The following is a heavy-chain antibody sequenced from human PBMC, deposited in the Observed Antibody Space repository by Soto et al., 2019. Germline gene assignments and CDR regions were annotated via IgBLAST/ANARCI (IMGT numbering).Heavy chain of an antibody. CDR2: ISAYNGNT. D-gene: IGHD2-15*01. CDR3: ARVGLDYSGGSCYPYYYYYMDV. CDR1: GYTFTSYG. Sequence: GASVKVSCKASGYTFTSYGISWVRQAPGQGLEWMGWISAYNGNTNYAQKLQGRVTMTTDTSTSTAYMELRSLRSDDTAVYYCARVGLDYSGGSCYPYYYYYMDVWGKGTTVTVSS. V-gene: IGHV1-18*01. J-gene: IGHJ6*03.